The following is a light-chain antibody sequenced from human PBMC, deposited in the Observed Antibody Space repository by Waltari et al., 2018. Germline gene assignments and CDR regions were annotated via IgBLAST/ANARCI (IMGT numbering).Light chain of an antibody. CDR3: QQRNDWPIT. V-gene: IGKV3-11*01. Sequence: DIVLTQSPATLSLSPGESATLSCRASQSISADLAWYQQRPGQAPRLLIYDASNRVTGIPARFSGSGSGTDFTLTISSLEPEDFGVYYCQQRNDWPITFGQGTLLEIK. CDR2: DAS. J-gene: IGKJ5*01. CDR1: QSISAD.